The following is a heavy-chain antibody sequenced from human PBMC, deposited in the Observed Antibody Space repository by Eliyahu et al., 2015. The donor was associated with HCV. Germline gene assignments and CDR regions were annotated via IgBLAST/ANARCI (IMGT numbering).Heavy chain of an antibody. CDR3: ARDPNYDFWSGYYTPRLLFDY. Sequence: EVQLVESGGGLAKPGGSLXLSCAASXFXFSXYSMXWXRQSPGKGLEWVSXISSSSSYIYYADSVXGRFTISRDNAKNSLYLQMNSLXAEDTAVYYCARDPNYDFWSGYYTPRLLFDYWGQGTLVTVSS. V-gene: IGHV3-21*01. CDR1: XFXFSXYS. CDR2: ISSSSSYI. J-gene: IGHJ4*02. D-gene: IGHD3-3*01.